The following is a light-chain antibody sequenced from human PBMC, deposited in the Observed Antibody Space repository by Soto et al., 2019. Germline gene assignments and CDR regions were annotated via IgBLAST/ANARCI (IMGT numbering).Light chain of an antibody. V-gene: IGLV1-51*02. CDR1: ISNIGNNY. J-gene: IGLJ1*01. CDR3: GTWDTSLTAYV. CDR2: ENN. Sequence: QSVLQRAASLSAAPGEKVSLSCSGSISNIGNNYVSWYQQLPGTAPKLLIYENNKRPSEIPDRFSGSKSGTSANLGITGLQTGDQAASYCGTWDTSLTAYVFGTGTKATVL.